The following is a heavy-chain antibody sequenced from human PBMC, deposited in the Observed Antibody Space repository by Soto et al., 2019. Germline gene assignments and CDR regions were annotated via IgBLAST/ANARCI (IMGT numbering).Heavy chain of an antibody. CDR1: GFTFSDYY. J-gene: IGHJ3*02. CDR3: ARSYYDFWSGTHDAFDI. D-gene: IGHD3-3*01. CDR2: ISSSGSTI. Sequence: GGSLRLSCAASGFTFSDYYMSWIRQAPGKGLEWVSYISSSGSTIYYADSVKGRFTISRDNAKNSLYLQMNSLRAEDTAVYYCARSYYDFWSGTHDAFDIWGQGTMVTVSS. V-gene: IGHV3-11*01.